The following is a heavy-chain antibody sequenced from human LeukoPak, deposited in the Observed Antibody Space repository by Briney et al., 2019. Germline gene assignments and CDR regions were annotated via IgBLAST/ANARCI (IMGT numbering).Heavy chain of an antibody. Sequence: GGSLRLSCAASGFTFSSYGMHWVRQAPGKGLEWVAFIRYDGNNKYYAHYVQGRFTISRDNSNNTLYLQMNSQRAEDTAVYYCAKDQRYYYDSSGYYPPYYFDYWGQGTLVTVSS. V-gene: IGHV3-30*02. J-gene: IGHJ4*02. CDR1: GFTFSSYG. D-gene: IGHD3-22*01. CDR3: AKDQRYYYDSSGYYPPYYFDY. CDR2: IRYDGNNK.